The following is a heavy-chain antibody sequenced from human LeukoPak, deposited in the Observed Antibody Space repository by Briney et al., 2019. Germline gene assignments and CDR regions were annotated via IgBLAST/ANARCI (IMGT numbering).Heavy chain of an antibody. CDR1: GFTFNTYA. D-gene: IGHD6-19*01. CDR2: ICGIGGCT. Sequence: GGSLRLSCAAAGFTFNTYAMYWVRQAPGKGLEWVSGICGIGGCTYYADSVKGRFTISRDNSKNTVYLQMNSLTADDTAVYYCAKTTVGYSSGRYPGWPADCWGQGTLVTVSS. CDR3: AKTTVGYSSGRYPGWPADC. V-gene: IGHV3-23*01. J-gene: IGHJ4*02.